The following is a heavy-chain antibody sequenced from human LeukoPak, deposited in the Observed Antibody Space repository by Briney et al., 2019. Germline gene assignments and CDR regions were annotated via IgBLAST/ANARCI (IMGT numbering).Heavy chain of an antibody. CDR1: GGSISSSSYY. D-gene: IGHD3-9*01. V-gene: IGHV4-39*01. CDR3: ARWGRNFDWEPAFDY. J-gene: IGHJ4*02. CDR2: IYYSGST. Sequence: SETLSLTCTVSGGSISSSSYYWGWIRQPPGKGLEWIGSIYYSGSTYYNPSLKSRVTISVDTSKNQFSLKLSSVTAADTAVYYCARWGRNFDWEPAFDYWGQGTLVTVSS.